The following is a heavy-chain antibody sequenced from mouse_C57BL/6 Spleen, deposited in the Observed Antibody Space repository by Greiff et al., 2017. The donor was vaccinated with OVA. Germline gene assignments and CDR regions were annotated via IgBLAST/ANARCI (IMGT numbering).Heavy chain of an antibody. D-gene: IGHD2-4*01. CDR3: AKPGYDDYDSCFDY. V-gene: IGHV2-3*01. CDR2: IWGDGGT. CDR1: GFSLTSYG. J-gene: IGHJ2*01. Sequence: QVQLKESGPGLVAPSQSLSITCTVSGFSLTSYGVSWVRQPPGKGLEWLGVIWGDGGTNNHSALISRLGIRKDNSKSQVFLKLNGLQSEDTATYYCAKPGYDDYDSCFDYWGQGTTLTVSS.